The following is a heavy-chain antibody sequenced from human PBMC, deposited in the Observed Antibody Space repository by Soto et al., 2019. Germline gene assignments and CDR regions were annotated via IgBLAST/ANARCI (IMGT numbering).Heavy chain of an antibody. Sequence: QVQLVESGGGVVQPGRSLRVSCAASGFTFSIYAMHWVRQAPGTGLEWVAVISYDGTKPYYADSVKGRFTISRDNSTNTVCMQINSLSDEETAVGYCAKARGPRRQWRTAPFDNWGQGTLVTVSP. CDR1: GFTFSIYA. D-gene: IGHD6-19*01. CDR2: ISYDGTKP. J-gene: IGHJ4*02. CDR3: AKARGPRRQWRTAPFDN. V-gene: IGHV3-30*18.